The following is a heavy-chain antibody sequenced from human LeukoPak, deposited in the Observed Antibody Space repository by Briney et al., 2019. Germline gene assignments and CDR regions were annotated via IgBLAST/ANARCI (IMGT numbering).Heavy chain of an antibody. J-gene: IGHJ4*02. D-gene: IGHD3-16*02. CDR3: VSFPYRGYLDH. CDR2: INHSGNT. V-gene: IGHV4-30-4*01. Sequence: PSQTLSLTCAVSGGSITSDYYYWSWIRQPPGKGLEWIGYINHSGNTYYNPSLKSRLIISVDTSKNQFSLKLTSVTAADTAVYYCVSFPYRGYLDHWGQGNLVSVSS. CDR1: GGSITSDYYY.